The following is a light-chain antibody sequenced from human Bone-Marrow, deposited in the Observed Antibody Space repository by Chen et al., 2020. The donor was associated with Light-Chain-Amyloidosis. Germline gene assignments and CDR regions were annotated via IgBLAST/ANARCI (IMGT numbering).Light chain of an antibody. CDR2: AAS. CDR3: LQDYFYPPT. V-gene: IGKV1-6*01. CDR1: QGIRTD. Sequence: AIQMTQSPSSLSASVGDRVTITCRASQGIRTDLGWHQQKPGKAPKLLIYAASSLESGVPSRFSGGGSDTDFTLTISSLQPEDFATYYCLQDYFYPPTFGQGTKVEIK. J-gene: IGKJ1*01.